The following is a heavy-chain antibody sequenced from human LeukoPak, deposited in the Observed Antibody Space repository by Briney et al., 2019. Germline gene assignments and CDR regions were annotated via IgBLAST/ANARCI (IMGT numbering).Heavy chain of an antibody. CDR2: INSNGSTI. CDR3: ARWIPADY. CDR1: GFTFSSYE. D-gene: IGHD2-2*01. Sequence: GGSRRLSCAASGFTFSSYEMNWVRQAPGKGLEWVSYINSNGSTIYYAHSVKGRFTISRDNAKNSLYLQMNSLRAEDTAVYYCARWIPADYWGQGTLVTVSS. J-gene: IGHJ4*02. V-gene: IGHV3-48*03.